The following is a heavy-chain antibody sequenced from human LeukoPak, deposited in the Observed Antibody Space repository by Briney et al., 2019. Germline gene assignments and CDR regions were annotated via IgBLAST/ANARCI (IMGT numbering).Heavy chain of an antibody. Sequence: GGSLRLSCAASGVTISSYSTKWVRQGPGKGLEWVASINHNGNVNYYVDSVKGRFTISRDNAKNSLYLQMSNLRAEDTAVYFCARGGGLDVWGQGATVTVSS. D-gene: IGHD3-16*01. CDR3: ARGGGLDV. V-gene: IGHV3-7*03. CDR2: INHNGNVN. J-gene: IGHJ6*02. CDR1: GVTISSYS.